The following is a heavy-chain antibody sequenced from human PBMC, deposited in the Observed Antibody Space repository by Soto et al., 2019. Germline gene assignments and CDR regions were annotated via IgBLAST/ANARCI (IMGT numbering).Heavy chain of an antibody. CDR2: IGTAGDT. Sequence: EVPLVESGGGLVQPGGPLRLSCAASGFTLISYDITWFRQPTGKGLEWVSAIGTAGDTNYPGPVKGRFTISRENAKNSLYLQMNSLRAGDTAVYYCARADYYGMDVWGQGTTVTVSS. V-gene: IGHV3-13*04. CDR3: ARADYYGMDV. CDR1: GFTLISYD. J-gene: IGHJ6*02.